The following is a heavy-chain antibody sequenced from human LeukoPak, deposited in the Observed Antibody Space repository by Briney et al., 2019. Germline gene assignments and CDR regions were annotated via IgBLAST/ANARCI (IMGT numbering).Heavy chain of an antibody. Sequence: ASVKVSCKASGYTFTSYYMQWVRQAPGQGLEWMGIINPSGGSTSYAQKFQGRVTITADESTSTAYMELSSLRSEDTGVYYCARVSLRNGHNFGYYYGMDVWGQGTTVTVSS. J-gene: IGHJ6*02. CDR2: INPSGGST. V-gene: IGHV1-46*01. CDR3: ARVSLRNGHNFGYYYGMDV. D-gene: IGHD5-24*01. CDR1: GYTFTSYY.